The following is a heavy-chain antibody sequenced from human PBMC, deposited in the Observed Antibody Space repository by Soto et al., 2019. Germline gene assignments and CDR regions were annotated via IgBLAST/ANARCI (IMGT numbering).Heavy chain of an antibody. D-gene: IGHD1-26*01. J-gene: IGHJ4*02. CDR1: GGSISSDRYY. CDR2: IYYSGRA. CDR3: ARGGAIADYYFDY. Sequence: SETLSLTCTVSGGSISSDRYYWSWIRQPPGKGPEWIGYIYYSGRAYYNPSLKSRVTISVDPSKNQFSLKLTSVTAGDTAVYYCARGGAIADYYFDYWGQGTRVTVSS. V-gene: IGHV4-30-4*01.